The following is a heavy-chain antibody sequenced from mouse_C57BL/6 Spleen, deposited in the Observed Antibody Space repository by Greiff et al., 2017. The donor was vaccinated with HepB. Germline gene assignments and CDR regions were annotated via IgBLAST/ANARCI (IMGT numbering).Heavy chain of an antibody. CDR3: AREGYGSSYEDYYAMDY. Sequence: VKLVESGPGLVQPSQSLSITCTVSGFSLTSYGVHWVRQSPGKGLEWLGVIWSGGSTDYNAAFISRLSISKDNSKSQVFFKMNSLQADDTAIYYCAREGYGSSYEDYYAMDYWGQGTSVTVSS. CDR2: IWSGGST. J-gene: IGHJ4*01. CDR1: GFSLTSYG. D-gene: IGHD1-1*01. V-gene: IGHV2-2*01.